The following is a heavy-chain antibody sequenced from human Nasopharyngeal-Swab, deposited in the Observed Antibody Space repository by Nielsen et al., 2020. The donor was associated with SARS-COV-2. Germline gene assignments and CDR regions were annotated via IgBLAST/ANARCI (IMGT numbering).Heavy chain of an antibody. CDR3: AREGQIFGVVDYYYYGLDV. CDR1: GFTFSSYS. D-gene: IGHD3-3*01. J-gene: IGHJ6*02. V-gene: IGHV3-21*01. CDR2: ISSSSSYI. Sequence: GGSLRLSCAASGFTFSSYSMNWVRQAPGKGLEWVSSISSSSSYIYYADSVKGRFTISRDNAKNSLYLQMNSLRAEDTAVYYCAREGQIFGVVDYYYYGLDVWGQGTTVRLL.